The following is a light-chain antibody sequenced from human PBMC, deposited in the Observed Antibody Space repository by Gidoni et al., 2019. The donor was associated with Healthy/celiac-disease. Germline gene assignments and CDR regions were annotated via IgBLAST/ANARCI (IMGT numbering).Light chain of an antibody. Sequence: NFMLTQPHSVSQSQGKTVTISSTRSSGSIASNYVQWYQKRPGSAPTTVIYEDNQSPSGVPDRFSGSIDSSSNSASLTISGLKTEDEADYYCQSYDSSNWVFGGGTKLTVL. CDR3: QSYDSSNWV. CDR2: EDN. V-gene: IGLV6-57*04. J-gene: IGLJ3*02. CDR1: SGSIASNY.